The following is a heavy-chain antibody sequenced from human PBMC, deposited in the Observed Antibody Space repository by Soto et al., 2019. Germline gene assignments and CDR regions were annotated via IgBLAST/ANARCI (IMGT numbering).Heavy chain of an antibody. J-gene: IGHJ4*02. CDR3: ARERSLTMVRGVVTIMDY. D-gene: IGHD3-10*01. Sequence: QVQLQESGPGLVKPSETLSLTCTVSGGSISSYYWSWIRQPPGKGLEWIGYIYYSGSTDYNPSLKRRVTLSVDTSKNQFSLKLSSVTAAATAVYYCARERSLTMVRGVVTIMDYWGQGTLVTVSS. CDR2: IYYSGST. CDR1: GGSISSYY. V-gene: IGHV4-59*01.